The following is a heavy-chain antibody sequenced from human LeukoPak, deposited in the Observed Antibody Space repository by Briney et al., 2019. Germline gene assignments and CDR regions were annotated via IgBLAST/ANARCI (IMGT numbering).Heavy chain of an antibody. CDR3: AREGTTTANYVGWFDP. CDR1: GGSFSGYY. J-gene: IGHJ5*02. Sequence: PSETLSLTCAVYGGSFSGYYWSWIRQPPGKGLEWIGEINHSGSTNYNPSLKSRVTISVDTSKNQFSLKLSSVTAADTAVYYCAREGTTTANYVGWFDPWGQGTLVTVSS. V-gene: IGHV4-34*01. D-gene: IGHD4-17*01. CDR2: INHSGST.